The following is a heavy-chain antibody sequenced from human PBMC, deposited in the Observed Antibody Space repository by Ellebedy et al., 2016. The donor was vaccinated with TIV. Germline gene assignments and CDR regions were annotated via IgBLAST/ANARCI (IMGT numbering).Heavy chain of an antibody. CDR2: IKWNGGSL. CDR1: GFTFADYA. Sequence: GGSLRLSCAGSGFTFADYAMYWVRQAPGKGLEWVAGIKWNGGSLGYGDSVRGRFTISRDNAKKSLSLQMNSLRAEDTAVYYCSRGYNFDCSSVTCPLPLDYWGQGSLVTVSS. D-gene: IGHD2-2*01. J-gene: IGHJ4*02. V-gene: IGHV3-9*01. CDR3: SRGYNFDCSSVTCPLPLDY.